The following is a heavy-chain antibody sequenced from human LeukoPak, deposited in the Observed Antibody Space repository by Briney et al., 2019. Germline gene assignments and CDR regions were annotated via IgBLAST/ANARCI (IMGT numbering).Heavy chain of an antibody. CDR2: IYPADSDT. CDR3: ARFGSPYSSSRVGFDC. D-gene: IGHD6-13*01. V-gene: IGHV5-51*01. Sequence: GESPKISCKGSGYTFTTYWIGWVRQMPGKGLEWMGIIYPADSDTRYSPSFQGQVTFSADKSITTAYLQWSSLKASDTAKYYCARFGSPYSSSRVGFDCWGQGTLVTVSS. CDR1: GYTFTTYW. J-gene: IGHJ4*02.